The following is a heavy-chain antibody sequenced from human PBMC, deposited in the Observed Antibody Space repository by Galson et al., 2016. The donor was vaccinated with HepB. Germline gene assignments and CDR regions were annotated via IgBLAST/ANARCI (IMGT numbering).Heavy chain of an antibody. CDR2: ISTYKGNT. D-gene: IGHD6-13*01. CDR1: GYTFTSYG. V-gene: IGHV1-18*01. CDR3: ARDYLKAAAVPRWFDP. Sequence: SVKVSCKASGYTFTSYGITWVRQAPGQGLEWMGWISTYKGNTNYAQKLQGRVTMTTDTSTSTAYMELRSLRSDDTAVYYCARDYLKAAAVPRWFDPWGQGTLVTVSS. J-gene: IGHJ5*02.